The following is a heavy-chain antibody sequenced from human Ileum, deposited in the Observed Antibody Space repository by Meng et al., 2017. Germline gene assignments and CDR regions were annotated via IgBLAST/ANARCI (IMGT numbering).Heavy chain of an antibody. CDR3: ARGVGDLGDY. Sequence: QVQLGQSGAGMKTPGASMKASCKASGYTFTTNDINWVRQAPGKGLEWMGWVSPSSGNTHYAQKFQGRVTMTRDISISTVYMELTSLKSDDTAVYYCARGVGDLGDYWGQGTLVTVSS. V-gene: IGHV1-8*01. D-gene: IGHD3-16*01. CDR1: GYTFTTND. J-gene: IGHJ4*02. CDR2: VSPSSGNT.